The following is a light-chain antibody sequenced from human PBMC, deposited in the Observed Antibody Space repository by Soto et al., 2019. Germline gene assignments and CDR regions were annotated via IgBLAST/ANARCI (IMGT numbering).Light chain of an antibody. CDR1: SSDVGAYNY. CDR3: SSYTSGRPLVV. Sequence: QSALTQPASVSGSPGQSITISCTGSSSDVGAYNYVSWYQQHPGKAPRLMIYEVTNRPSGVSNRFSGSKSGNTASLTLSGLRAEDEANYYCSSYTSGRPLVVFGGGTKLTVL. CDR2: EVT. J-gene: IGLJ2*01. V-gene: IGLV2-14*01.